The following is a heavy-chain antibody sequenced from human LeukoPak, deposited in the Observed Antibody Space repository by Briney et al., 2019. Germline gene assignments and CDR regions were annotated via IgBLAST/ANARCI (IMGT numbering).Heavy chain of an antibody. J-gene: IGHJ5*02. CDR1: GGSISSGSYY. Sequence: PSQTLSLTCTVSGGSISSGSYYWSWIRQPAGKGLEWIGRIYTSGSTNYNPSLKSRVTISVDTSKNQFSLKLSSVTAADTAVYYCARDHSERYFDWPNWFDPWGQGTLVTVSS. V-gene: IGHV4-61*02. CDR3: ARDHSERYFDWPNWFDP. D-gene: IGHD3-9*01. CDR2: IYTSGST.